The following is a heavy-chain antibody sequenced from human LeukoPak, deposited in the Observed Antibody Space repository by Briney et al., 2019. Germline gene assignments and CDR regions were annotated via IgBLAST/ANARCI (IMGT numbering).Heavy chain of an antibody. V-gene: IGHV3-21*01. CDR3: ARALGYCSSTSCYTFDY. CDR1: GFTFSSYS. Sequence: GGSLRLSCAASGFTFSSYSMNWVRQAPGKGLEWVSSISSSSSYIYYADSVKGRFTISRDNAKNSLYLQMNSLRAEDTAVYNCARALGYCSSTSCYTFDYWGQGTLVTVSS. D-gene: IGHD2-2*02. J-gene: IGHJ4*02. CDR2: ISSSSSYI.